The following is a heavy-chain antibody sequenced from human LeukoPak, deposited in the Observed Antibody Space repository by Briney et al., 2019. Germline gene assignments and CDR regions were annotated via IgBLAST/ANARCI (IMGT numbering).Heavy chain of an antibody. CDR2: ISSSSTI. CDR1: GFTFSSYS. Sequence: GGSLRLSCAASGFTFSSYSMNWVRQAPGKGLEWVSYISSSSTIYYADSVKGRFTISRDNAKSSLYLQMNSLRAEDTAVYYCARGQLAFDYWGQGTLVTVSS. J-gene: IGHJ4*02. D-gene: IGHD6-13*01. CDR3: ARGQLAFDY. V-gene: IGHV3-48*01.